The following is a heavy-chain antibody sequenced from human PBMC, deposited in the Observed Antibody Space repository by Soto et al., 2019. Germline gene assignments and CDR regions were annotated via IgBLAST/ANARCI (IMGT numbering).Heavy chain of an antibody. D-gene: IGHD2-2*01. V-gene: IGHV3-49*04. J-gene: IGHJ6*02. Sequence: PGGAPRLSRSTSGFTLGDFSISWVRPAPGEGVGWGGFIRSKAYGGTTEYAASVKGRFTISRDDSKSIAYLQMNSLKTEDTAVYYCTRDPYVVVPAATEDYYYYGMDVWGQGTTVTVSS. CDR2: IRSKAYGGTT. CDR3: TRDPYVVVPAATEDYYYYGMDV. CDR1: GFTLGDFS.